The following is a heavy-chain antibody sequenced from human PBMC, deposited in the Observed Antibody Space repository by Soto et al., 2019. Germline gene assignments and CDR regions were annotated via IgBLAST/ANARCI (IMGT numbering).Heavy chain of an antibody. D-gene: IGHD3-22*01. CDR2: FDPEDGET. CDR3: ARDYYDSSGYDNY. Sequence: ASVKVSCKVSGYTLTELSMHWVRQAPGKGLEWMGGFDPEDGETIYAQKFQGRVTMTTDTSTSTAYMELRSLRSDDTAVYYCARDYYDSSGYDNYWGQGTLVTVSS. CDR1: GYTLTELS. J-gene: IGHJ4*02. V-gene: IGHV1-24*01.